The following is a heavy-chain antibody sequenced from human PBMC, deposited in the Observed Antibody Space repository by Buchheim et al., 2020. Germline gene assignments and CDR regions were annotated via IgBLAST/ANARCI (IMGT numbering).Heavy chain of an antibody. CDR3: AKGEVVYSSGWDFDY. V-gene: IGHV3-30*18. D-gene: IGHD6-19*01. CDR1: GFTFSSYG. Sequence: QVQLVESGGGVVQPGRSLRLSCAASGFTFSSYGMNWVRQAPGKGLEGGVVISYDGRNKYYADAVKGRVTISRDNSKKRRYLKMNSLRAEDTAVYYCAKGEVVYSSGWDFDYWGQGTL. CDR2: ISYDGRNK. J-gene: IGHJ4*02.